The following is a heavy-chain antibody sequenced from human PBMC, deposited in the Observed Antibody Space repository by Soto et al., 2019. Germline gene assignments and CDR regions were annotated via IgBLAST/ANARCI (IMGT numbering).Heavy chain of an antibody. V-gene: IGHV3-33*01. CDR3: ATDGPGSGRYFGEY. CDR1: GFTFSGYG. CDR2: IWYDPNKT. Sequence: QVQLVESGGGVVQPGRSLRLSCAASGFTFSGYGMHWVRQAPGQGLEWVAVIWYDPNKTYYADSVKGRFTISRDNSKNTLYLQMNSLTVEDTAVYYYATDGPGSGRYFGEYWGQGTLVTVSS. D-gene: IGHD6-19*01. J-gene: IGHJ4*02.